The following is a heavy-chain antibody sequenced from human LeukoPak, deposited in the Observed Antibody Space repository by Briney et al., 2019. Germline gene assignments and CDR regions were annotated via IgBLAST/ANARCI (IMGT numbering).Heavy chain of an antibody. V-gene: IGHV4-39*07. CDR1: GGSISSSSYY. J-gene: IGHJ2*01. CDR3: AKYSSGALDWYLEL. CDR2: IYYSGST. D-gene: IGHD6-25*01. Sequence: SETLSLTCTVSGGSISSSSYYWGWIRQPPGKGLEWIGSIYYSGSTYYNPSLKSRVTISVDTSKNQFSLKLSSVTAADTAVYYCAKYSSGALDWYLELWGRGTPVTVSS.